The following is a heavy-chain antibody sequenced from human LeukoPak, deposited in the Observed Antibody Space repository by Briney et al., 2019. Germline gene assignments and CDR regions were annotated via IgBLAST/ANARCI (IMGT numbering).Heavy chain of an antibody. J-gene: IGHJ6*03. V-gene: IGHV1-2*06. CDR2: INPNSGGT. Sequence: ASVKVSCKASGYTFTGYYMHWVRQAPGQGFEWMGRINPNSGGTNYAQKFQGRDTMTRDTSISTAYMELSRLRSDDTAVYYCARYGKGPAHMDVWGKGTTVTVSS. CDR1: GYTFTGYY. D-gene: IGHD1-26*01. CDR3: ARYGKGPAHMDV.